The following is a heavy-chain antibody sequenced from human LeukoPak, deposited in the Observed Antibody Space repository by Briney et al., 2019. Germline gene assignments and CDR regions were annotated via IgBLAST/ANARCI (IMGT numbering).Heavy chain of an antibody. D-gene: IGHD2-15*01. CDR1: GGSIGSGDYY. V-gene: IGHV4-30-4*01. CDR2: INFSGST. Sequence: SETLSLTCTVSGGSIGSGDYYWSWIRQPPGKGLEYIGYINFSGSTSYNPSLKSRVTITVDTSKNQFSLRLSSVTAADAAVYYCARAPLGFCSGGTCKRYFDYWGQGTLVTVSS. J-gene: IGHJ4*02. CDR3: ARAPLGFCSGGTCKRYFDY.